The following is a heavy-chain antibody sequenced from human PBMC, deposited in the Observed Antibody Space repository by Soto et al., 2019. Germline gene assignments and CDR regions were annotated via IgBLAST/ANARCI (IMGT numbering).Heavy chain of an antibody. Sequence: GGSLRLSCAASGFTFSDYYMSWIRQAPGKGLEWVSYISSSGSTIYYADSVKGRFTISRDNAKNSLYLQMNTVITEDTAVYYCATDLIGATTRDYWGQGTLVTVSS. CDR2: ISSSGSTI. CDR3: ATDLIGATTRDY. D-gene: IGHD5-12*01. V-gene: IGHV3-11*01. J-gene: IGHJ4*02. CDR1: GFTFSDYY.